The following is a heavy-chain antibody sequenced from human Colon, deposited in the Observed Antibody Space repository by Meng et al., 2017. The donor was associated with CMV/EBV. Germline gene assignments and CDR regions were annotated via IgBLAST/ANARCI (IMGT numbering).Heavy chain of an antibody. CDR3: ARSGVLFALDY. J-gene: IGHJ4*02. CDR2: SNGDGTVT. CDR1: GVDFNNAW. Sequence: SCVVSGVDFNNAWMNWVRQDPGKEMVWLSQSNGDGTVTGYADSVRDRFTISRDNAKNTLYLQMSGLRAEDTAVYYCARSGVLFALDYWGQGTLVTVSS. D-gene: IGHD2-15*01. V-gene: IGHV3-74*01.